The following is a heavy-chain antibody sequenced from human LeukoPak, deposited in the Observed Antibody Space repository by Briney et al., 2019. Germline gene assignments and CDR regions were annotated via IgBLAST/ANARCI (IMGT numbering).Heavy chain of an antibody. CDR1: RFTFSSYW. D-gene: IGHD1-26*01. Sequence: GGSLRLSCAASRFTFSSYWMHWVRQAPGKGLVWVSRIDTDGSTTTYADSVKGRFTISRDNAKNTLYLQMNSLRAEDTAVYYCARTIGSKSAFDLWGQGTMVTVSS. J-gene: IGHJ3*01. V-gene: IGHV3-74*01. CDR2: IDTDGSTT. CDR3: ARTIGSKSAFDL.